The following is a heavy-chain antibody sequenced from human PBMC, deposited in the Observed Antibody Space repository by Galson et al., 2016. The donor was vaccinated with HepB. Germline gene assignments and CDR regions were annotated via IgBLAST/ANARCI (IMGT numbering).Heavy chain of an antibody. CDR1: GFTFSSYW. Sequence: SLRLSCAASGFTFSSYWITWVRQAPGQGLEWVANINQGGSEENYVDSMQGRFTISRDNAKNSLFLQINSLRAEDAAVYYCARDLSYGGGSTWYDVMDVWGQGATVTVSS. CDR3: ARDLSYGGGSTWYDVMDV. D-gene: IGHD4-23*01. J-gene: IGHJ6*02. CDR2: INQGGSEE. V-gene: IGHV3-7*05.